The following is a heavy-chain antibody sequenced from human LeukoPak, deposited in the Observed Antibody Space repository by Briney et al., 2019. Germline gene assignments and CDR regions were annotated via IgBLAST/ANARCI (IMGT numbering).Heavy chain of an antibody. CDR1: GGSFSGYY. J-gene: IGHJ4*02. CDR3: ARGAGWYNY. D-gene: IGHD6-19*01. V-gene: IGHV4-59*01. Sequence: SETLSLTCAVHGGSFSGYYWSWLRQPPGEGLEWIAYIHYSGTTNYNPSLKSRVTISIDTSKKQFSLKVSSVTAADTAVYYCARGAGWYNYWGQGTLVTVSS. CDR2: IHYSGTT.